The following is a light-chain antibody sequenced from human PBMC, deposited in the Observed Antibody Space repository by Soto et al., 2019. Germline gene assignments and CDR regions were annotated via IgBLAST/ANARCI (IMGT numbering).Light chain of an antibody. J-gene: IGLJ2*01. CDR2: DTN. CDR1: TGAVTSGHS. Sequence: QAVVTQEPSLTVSPVGTVTLTCGSSTGAVTSGHSPYWFQQKPGQAPRTLIYDTNNKHSWTPARFSGSLLGDKAALTLSGAQPEDEAEYYCLLSYSGARVFGGGTKLTVL. V-gene: IGLV7-46*01. CDR3: LLSYSGARV.